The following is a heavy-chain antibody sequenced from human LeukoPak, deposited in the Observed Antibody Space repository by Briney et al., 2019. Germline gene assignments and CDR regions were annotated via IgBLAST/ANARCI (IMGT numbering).Heavy chain of an antibody. CDR2: ISYDGSNK. J-gene: IGHJ4*02. Sequence: PGGSLRLSCAASGFTFSSYAMHWVRQAPGKGLEWVAVISYDGSNKYYADSVKGRFTISRDNSKNTLYLQMNSLRAEDTAVYYCARDQSSGDIVVVPAAIKDYWGQGTLVTVSS. V-gene: IGHV3-30*01. CDR3: ARDQSSGDIVVVPAAIKDY. CDR1: GFTFSSYA. D-gene: IGHD2-2*02.